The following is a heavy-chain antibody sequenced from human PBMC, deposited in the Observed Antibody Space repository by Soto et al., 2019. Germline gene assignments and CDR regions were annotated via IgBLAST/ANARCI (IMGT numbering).Heavy chain of an antibody. CDR3: ARQGRNTKIVILRHYATDF. D-gene: IGHD3-22*01. V-gene: IGHV4-39*01. Sequence: KPSETLSLTCSVSSGSISTNSYLWGWIRQPPGKGLEWIGAILYSGDTYYSEPLKSRVTMSVDTAKNQFSLKLNSVTAADTAVYYCARQGRNTKIVILRHYATDFWGQGTAVTVSS. CDR1: SGSISTNSYL. J-gene: IGHJ6*02. CDR2: ILYSGDT.